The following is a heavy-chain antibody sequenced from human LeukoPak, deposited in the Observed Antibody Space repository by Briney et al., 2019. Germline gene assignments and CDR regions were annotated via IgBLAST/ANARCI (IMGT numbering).Heavy chain of an antibody. Sequence: GGSLRLSCAASGFTFSSYAMSWVRQAPGKGLEWISYISSSSSTIYYADSVRGRFTISRDNAKNSLYLQMNSLKDEDTAVYYCTRGHTHWGQGTLVTVSS. J-gene: IGHJ4*02. V-gene: IGHV3-48*02. CDR3: TRGHTH. CDR1: GFTFSSYA. CDR2: ISSSSSTI.